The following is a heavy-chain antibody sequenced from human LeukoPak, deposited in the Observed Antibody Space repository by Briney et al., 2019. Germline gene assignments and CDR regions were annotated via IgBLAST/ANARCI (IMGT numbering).Heavy chain of an antibody. CDR1: GGSISSSNW. CDR2: IYHSGST. V-gene: IGHV4-4*02. J-gene: IGHJ6*02. Sequence: SETLSLTCAVSGGSISSSNWWSWVRQSPGKGLEWIGEIYHSGSTNFNPSLKSRVTISVDKSKNQFSLKLSSVTAADTAVYYCARETTVNHYYYYGMDVWGQGTTVTVSS. D-gene: IGHD4-17*01. CDR3: ARETTVNHYYYYGMDV.